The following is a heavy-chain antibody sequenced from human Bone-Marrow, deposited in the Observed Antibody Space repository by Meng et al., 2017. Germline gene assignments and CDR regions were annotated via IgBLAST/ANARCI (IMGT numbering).Heavy chain of an antibody. CDR1: GGAFSGYY. J-gene: IGHJ4*02. CDR2: INHSGST. Sequence: QVQLQQWGAGLLKPSETLSRTCAVCGGAFSGYYWSWVRQPPGKGLEWIGEINHSGSTNYTPSLKSRVTISVDTSKNQFSLKLSSVTAADTAVYYCARTRGYSYGYYGYWGQGTLVTVSS. D-gene: IGHD5-18*01. CDR3: ARTRGYSYGYYGY. V-gene: IGHV4-34*01.